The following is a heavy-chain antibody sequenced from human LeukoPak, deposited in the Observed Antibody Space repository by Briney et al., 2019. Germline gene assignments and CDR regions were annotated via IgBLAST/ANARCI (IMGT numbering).Heavy chain of an antibody. CDR1: GFTFSYYA. CDR2: ISSDGGNR. D-gene: IGHD2-15*01. CDR3: ADSDGYYYDV. Sequence: QPGRSLRLSCVASGFTSGFTFSYYAMHWVRQAPGKGLEWVAFISSDGGNRYFANSVKGRFTISRDNSKNTVYLQMNSLGAEDTAVYYCADSDGYYYDVWGQGTLVTVS. V-gene: IGHV3-30-3*01. J-gene: IGHJ4*02.